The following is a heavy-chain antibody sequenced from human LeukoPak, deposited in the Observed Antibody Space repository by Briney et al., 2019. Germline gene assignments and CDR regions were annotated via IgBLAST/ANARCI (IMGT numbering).Heavy chain of an antibody. Sequence: SVKVSCKASGGTFSSYAISWVRQAPGQGLEWMGRIIPILGIANYAQKFQGRVTITADKSTSTAYMELSSLRSEDTAVYYCATEGDYYGSSGYYPDWGQGTLVTVSS. J-gene: IGHJ4*02. V-gene: IGHV1-69*04. CDR1: GGTFSSYA. CDR3: ATEGDYYGSSGYYPD. CDR2: IIPILGIA. D-gene: IGHD3-22*01.